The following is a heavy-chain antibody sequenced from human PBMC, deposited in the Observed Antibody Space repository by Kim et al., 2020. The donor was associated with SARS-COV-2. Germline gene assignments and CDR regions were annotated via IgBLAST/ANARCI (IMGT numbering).Heavy chain of an antibody. Sequence: SETLSLTCTVSGGSMTSYYWTWIRQPPGKGLEWTGFVYYSGATYYNPSLESRVTMSVDTSKNQLSLRLRSMTTADTAVYYCARLEGPYGSGSFFTSYYYGMDIWGQGTTVIVSS. V-gene: IGHV4-59*01. CDR3: ARLEGPYGSGSFFTSYYYGMDI. J-gene: IGHJ6*02. CDR2: VYYSGAT. CDR1: GGSMTSYY. D-gene: IGHD3-10*01.